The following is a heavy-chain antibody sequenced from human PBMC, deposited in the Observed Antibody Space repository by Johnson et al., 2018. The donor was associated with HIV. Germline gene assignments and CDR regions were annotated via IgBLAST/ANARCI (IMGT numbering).Heavy chain of an antibody. J-gene: IGHJ3*02. CDR2: TNSDGTST. D-gene: IGHD5-18*01. CDR1: GFTFSNAW. Sequence: VQLVESGGGLVKPGGSLRLSCAASGFTFSNAWMHWFRQAPGNGLVWVSHTNSDGTSTSSADSVKGRFTLARDNAKNTLYLQMNSLRVEDTAVYYCARDASPYGYGNLAFDIWGQGTKVTVS. V-gene: IGHV3-74*01. CDR3: ARDASPYGYGNLAFDI.